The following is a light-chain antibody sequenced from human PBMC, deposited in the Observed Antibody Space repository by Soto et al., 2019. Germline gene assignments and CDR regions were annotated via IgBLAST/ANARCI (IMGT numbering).Light chain of an antibody. V-gene: IGKV3-20*01. J-gene: IGKJ5*01. CDR2: VAS. Sequence: EIVLTQSPGTLSMSPGQRATVSCRASQSVGTYLAWYQQKPGQPPRLLISVASSRATGIPDRVSGSGSGTEFTLATGRVEPEDFAVDYCQQYRAPLPITFGQGTRLDIK. CDR3: QQYRAPLPIT. CDR1: QSVGTY.